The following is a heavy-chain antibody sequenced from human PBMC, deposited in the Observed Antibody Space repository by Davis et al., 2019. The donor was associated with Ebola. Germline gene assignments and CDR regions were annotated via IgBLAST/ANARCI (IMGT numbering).Heavy chain of an antibody. D-gene: IGHD3-22*01. CDR1: GGSVSSRSYY. CDR3: AREWGWLCMDV. CDR2: IYYSGST. V-gene: IGHV4-61*01. Sequence: MPSETLSLTCTVSGGSVSSRSYYWSWIRQPPGKGLEWIGYIYYSGSTNYNPSLKSRVTISVDTSKNQFSLKLNSVTAADTAVYCCAREWGWLCMDVWGQGTTVTVSS. J-gene: IGHJ6*02.